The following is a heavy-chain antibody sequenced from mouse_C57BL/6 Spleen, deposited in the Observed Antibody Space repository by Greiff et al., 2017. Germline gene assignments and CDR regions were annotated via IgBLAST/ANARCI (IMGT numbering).Heavy chain of an antibody. J-gene: IGHJ4*01. D-gene: IGHD2-2*01. Sequence: QVQLQQPGAELVRPGTSVKLSCKASGYTFTSYWMPWVKQRPGQGLEWIGVIDPSDSYTNYNQKFKGKATLTVDTSSSTAYMQLSSLTSEDSAVYYCARGRGYDDAMDYWGQGTSVTVSS. CDR1: GYTFTSYW. CDR3: ARGRGYDDAMDY. V-gene: IGHV1-59*01. CDR2: IDPSDSYT.